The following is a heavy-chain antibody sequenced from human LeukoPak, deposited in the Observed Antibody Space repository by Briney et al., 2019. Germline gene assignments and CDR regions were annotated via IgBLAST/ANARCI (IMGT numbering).Heavy chain of an antibody. CDR2: IYYSGST. V-gene: IGHV4-61*01. CDR3: ARETSQKGAHYMDV. J-gene: IGHJ6*03. Sequence: SETLSLTCTVSGYSISSGFYWGWIRQPPGKGLEWIGYIYYSGSTNYNPSLKSRVTISVDTSKNQFSLKLSSVTAADTAVYYCARETSQKGAHYMDVWGKGTTVTISS. CDR1: GYSISSGFY. D-gene: IGHD3-16*01.